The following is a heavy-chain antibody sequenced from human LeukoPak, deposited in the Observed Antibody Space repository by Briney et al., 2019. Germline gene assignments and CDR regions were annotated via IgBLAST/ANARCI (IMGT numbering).Heavy chain of an antibody. D-gene: IGHD6-6*01. CDR2: ISSSGSTI. V-gene: IGHV3-48*04. CDR3: ARVYSSSSGKGMDV. CDR1: GFSFSSYN. Sequence: GGSLRLSCAASGFSFSSYNMNWVRQAPGKGLEWVSYISSSGSTIYYADSVKGRFTISRDNAKNSLYLQMNSLRAEDTAIYYCARVYSSSSGKGMDVWGQGPRSPSP. J-gene: IGHJ6*02.